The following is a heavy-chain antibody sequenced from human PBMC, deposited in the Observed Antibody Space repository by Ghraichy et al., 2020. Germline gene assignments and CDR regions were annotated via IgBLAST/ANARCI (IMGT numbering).Heavy chain of an antibody. CDR2: ISSGATTV. J-gene: IGHJ4*02. Sequence: GESLRLSCAASGFTFSSYDMNWVRQAPGKGLEWVSYISSGATTVYHADSVKGRFTISRDNAKNSLYLQMNSLRAEDTAVYYCARGGYEVEYWGQGTLVTVSS. CDR1: GFTFSSYD. CDR3: ARGGYEVEY. V-gene: IGHV3-48*03. D-gene: IGHD5-12*01.